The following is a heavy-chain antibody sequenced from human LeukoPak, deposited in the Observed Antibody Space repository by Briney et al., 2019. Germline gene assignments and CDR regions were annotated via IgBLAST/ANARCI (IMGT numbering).Heavy chain of an antibody. CDR3: ARSKVAGMSDY. V-gene: IGHV3-21*01. CDR2: ISTSSSYI. Sequence: GGSLRLFCAASGFTFSSYNMNWVRQAPGKGLEWVSTISTSSSYIYYADSVKGRFTISRDNGKNSLYLQMSSLRAEDTAVYYCARSKVAGMSDYWGQGTLVAVSS. J-gene: IGHJ4*02. CDR1: GFTFSSYN. D-gene: IGHD6-19*01.